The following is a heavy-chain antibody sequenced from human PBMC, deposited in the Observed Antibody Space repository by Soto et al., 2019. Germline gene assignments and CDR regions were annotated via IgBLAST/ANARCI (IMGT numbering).Heavy chain of an antibody. D-gene: IGHD1-7*01. V-gene: IGHV1-69*13. CDR3: ARDRRAGTCWFDP. CDR2: IIPIFGTA. CDR1: GGTFSSYA. J-gene: IGHJ5*02. Sequence: SVKVSCKASGGTFSSYAISWVRQAPGQGLEWMGGIIPIFGTANYAQKFQGRVTITADESTSTAYMELSSLKSEDTAVYYCARDRRAGTCWFDPWGQGTLVTVSS.